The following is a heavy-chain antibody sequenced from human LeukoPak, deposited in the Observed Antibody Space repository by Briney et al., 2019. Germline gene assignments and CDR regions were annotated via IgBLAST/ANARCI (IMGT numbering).Heavy chain of an antibody. Sequence: GGSLRLSCAASGFTFSSYGMHWVRQAPGKGLEWVAFIRYDGSNKYYADSVKGRFTISRDNSKNTLYLQMNSLRAEDTAVYYCAKSGISYYDILTGYMGLDYWGQGTLVTVSS. CDR1: GFTFSSYG. J-gene: IGHJ4*02. D-gene: IGHD3-9*01. CDR3: AKSGISYYDILTGYMGLDY. CDR2: IRYDGSNK. V-gene: IGHV3-30*02.